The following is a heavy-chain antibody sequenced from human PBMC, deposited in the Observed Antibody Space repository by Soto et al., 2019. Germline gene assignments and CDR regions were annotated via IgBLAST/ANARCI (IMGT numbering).Heavy chain of an antibody. V-gene: IGHV1-3*01. D-gene: IGHD2-8*01. CDR2: INAGNGNT. CDR3: AKNGQPPYYYYGMDV. CDR1: GYTFTSYA. J-gene: IGHJ6*02. Sequence: GASVKVSCKASGYTFTSYAMHWVRQAPGQRLEWMGWINAGNGNTKYSQKFQGRVTRTIDTSTSTAYMELRSLTSDDTAVYYCAKNGQPPYYYYGMDVWGQGTTVTVSS.